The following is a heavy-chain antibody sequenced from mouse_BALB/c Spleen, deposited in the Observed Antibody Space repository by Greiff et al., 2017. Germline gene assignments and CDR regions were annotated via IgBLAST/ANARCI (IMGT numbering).Heavy chain of an antibody. V-gene: IGHV14-3*02. Sequence: VHVKQSGAELVKPGASVKLSCTASGFNIKDTYMHWVKQRPEQGLEWIGRIDPANGNTKYDPKFQGKATITADTSSNTAYLQLSSLTSEDTAVYYCARSGGNYEYAMDYWGQGTSVTVSS. CDR2: IDPANGNT. J-gene: IGHJ4*01. D-gene: IGHD2-1*01. CDR3: ARSGGNYEYAMDY. CDR1: GFNIKDTY.